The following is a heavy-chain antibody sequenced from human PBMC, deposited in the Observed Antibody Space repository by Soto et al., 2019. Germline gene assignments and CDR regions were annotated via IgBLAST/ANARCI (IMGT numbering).Heavy chain of an antibody. J-gene: IGHJ6*02. Sequence: SETLSLTCAVYGGSFSGYYWSWIRQPPGKGLEWIGEINHSGSTNYNPSLKSRVTISVDTSKNQFSLKLSSVTAADTAVYYCARAIWIAAAGDSYYYYGMDVWGQGTTVT. CDR3: ARAIWIAAAGDSYYYYGMDV. D-gene: IGHD6-13*01. CDR2: INHSGST. V-gene: IGHV4-34*01. CDR1: GGSFSGYY.